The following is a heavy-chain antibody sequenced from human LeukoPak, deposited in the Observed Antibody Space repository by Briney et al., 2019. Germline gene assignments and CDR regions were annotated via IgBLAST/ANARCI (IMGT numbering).Heavy chain of an antibody. CDR3: ARSSYGAGSKPYWVDY. CDR1: GGSISSSSYY. J-gene: IGHJ4*02. CDR2: YSGST. Sequence: SETLSLTCTVSGGSISSSSYYWAWIRQPPGKGLEYIGSYSGSTYNNPSLKSRVTISVDTSKKQFSLKLSAVTGADTAVYFCARSSYGAGSKPYWVDYWGQGTLVTVSS. D-gene: IGHD3-10*01. V-gene: IGHV4-39*01.